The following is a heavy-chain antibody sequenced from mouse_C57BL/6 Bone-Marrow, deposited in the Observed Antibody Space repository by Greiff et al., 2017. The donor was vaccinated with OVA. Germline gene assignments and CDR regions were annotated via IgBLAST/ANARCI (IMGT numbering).Heavy chain of an antibody. CDR3: ARGETAQATAWFAY. V-gene: IGHV1-64*01. J-gene: IGHJ3*01. CDR2: IHPNSGST. CDR1: GYTFTSYW. Sequence: QVQLQQPGAELVKPGASVTLSCKASGYTFTSYWMHWVKQRPGQGLEWIGMIHPNSGSTNYNEKFKSKATLTVDKSSSTAYMQLSSLTSEDSAVYYCARGETAQATAWFAYWGQGTLVTVSA. D-gene: IGHD3-2*02.